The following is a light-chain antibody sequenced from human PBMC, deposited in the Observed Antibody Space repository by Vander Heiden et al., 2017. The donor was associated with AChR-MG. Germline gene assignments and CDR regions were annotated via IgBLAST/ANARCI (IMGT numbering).Light chain of an antibody. J-gene: IGKJ4*01. V-gene: IGKV1-9*01. CDR1: QGISSS. Sequence: IQLTQSPSSLSASIGDRVTITCRASQGISSSLAWYQQKAGKAPKLLIYGASTLQSGVPSRFSGSGSGTDFTLTISSLQPEDFATYYCQQIDIYPLTFGGGTKVEIK. CDR2: GAS. CDR3: QQIDIYPLT.